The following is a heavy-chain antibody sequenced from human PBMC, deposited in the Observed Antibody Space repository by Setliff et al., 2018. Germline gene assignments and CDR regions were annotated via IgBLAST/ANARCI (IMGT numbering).Heavy chain of an antibody. V-gene: IGHV1-18*01. Sequence: ASVKVSCKTSGYTFSDYGIAWVRQAPGQGLEWMGWISAHTGNTFYSPKFHGRLTLTTDTSTRTAYMQLRSLDSDDTAVYYCSRLVRFCTTSTCQGASASEHWGQGTRVTVSS. CDR3: SRLVRFCTTSTCQGASASEH. J-gene: IGHJ4*02. CDR1: GYTFSDYG. D-gene: IGHD2-8*01. CDR2: ISAHTGNT.